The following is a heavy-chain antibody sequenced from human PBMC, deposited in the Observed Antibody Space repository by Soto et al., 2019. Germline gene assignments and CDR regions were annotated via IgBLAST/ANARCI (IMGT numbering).Heavy chain of an antibody. CDR3: ARRVFGVGTAVNTSRHYPTCFDY. Sequence: QVQLQQWGAGLLKPSETLSLTCAVYGGSFSGYYWSWIRQPPGKGLEWIGEINHSGSTNYNPSLNSRVTITVDTSKNQFALKLSSVTAADTAVHYCARRVFGVGTAVNTSRHYPTCFDYWGQGTLVTVSS. J-gene: IGHJ4*02. CDR1: GGSFSGYY. V-gene: IGHV4-34*01. CDR2: INHSGST. D-gene: IGHD3-3*01.